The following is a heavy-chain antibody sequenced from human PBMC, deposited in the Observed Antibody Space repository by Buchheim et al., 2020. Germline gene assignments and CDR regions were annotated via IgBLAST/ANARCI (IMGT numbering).Heavy chain of an antibody. CDR1: GGSFSGYY. D-gene: IGHD3-10*01. CDR3: ARGPLYGSGSYPLGY. J-gene: IGHJ4*02. Sequence: QVQLQQWGAGLLKPSETLSLTCAVYGGSFSGYYWSWIRQPPGKGLEWIGEINHSGSTNYNPSLKSRVTISVDTSKNQFSLKLNPVTAADTAVYYCARGPLYGSGSYPLGYWGQGTL. CDR2: INHSGST. V-gene: IGHV4-34*01.